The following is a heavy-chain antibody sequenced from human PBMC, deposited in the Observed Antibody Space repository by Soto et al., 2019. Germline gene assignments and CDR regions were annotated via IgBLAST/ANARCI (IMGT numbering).Heavy chain of an antibody. D-gene: IGHD3-3*01. J-gene: IGHJ4*02. CDR3: ARSGYDYRSGPVPSADY. V-gene: IGHV4-59*01. CDR1: GGSISAYY. Sequence: QVQLQESGPGLVKPSETLSLTCNVSGGSISAYYLMWIRQPPGKGLEWIGYISYSGTTNYSPSLENRVTISIDTSKKQLSLRLSSVTTADTAVYYCARSGYDYRSGPVPSADYWGQGTLVTVSS. CDR2: ISYSGTT.